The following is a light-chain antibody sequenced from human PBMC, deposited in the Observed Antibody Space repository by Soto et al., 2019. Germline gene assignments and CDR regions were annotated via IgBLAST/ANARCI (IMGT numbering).Light chain of an antibody. J-gene: IGKJ5*01. CDR2: GAS. Sequence: EIVLTQSPGTLSLSPGERATLSCRASQSITNNYLAWYQQKPGRAHRLLIYGASSRATGIPARFSGSGSGTDFTLTISSLEPEDFAVYYCQQRDNWPSAFGQGTRLEIK. CDR3: QQRDNWPSA. V-gene: IGKV3D-20*02. CDR1: QSITNNY.